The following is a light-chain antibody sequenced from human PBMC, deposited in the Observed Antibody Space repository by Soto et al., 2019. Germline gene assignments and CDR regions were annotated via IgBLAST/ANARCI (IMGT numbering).Light chain of an antibody. V-gene: IGKV3-15*01. CDR2: GAS. CDR3: HQYGSSPLT. CDR1: QSVSSN. Sequence: EIVMTQSPATLSVSPGERATLSCRASQSVSSNLAWYQRKPGQAPRLLIYGASTRATGIPARFSGSGSGTEFTLTISSLQSEDFAVYYCHQYGSSPLTFGGGTKVDNK. J-gene: IGKJ4*01.